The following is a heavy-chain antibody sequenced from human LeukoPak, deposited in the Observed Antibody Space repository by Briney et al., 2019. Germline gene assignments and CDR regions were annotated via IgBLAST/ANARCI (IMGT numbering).Heavy chain of an antibody. CDR1: GYTFTSYD. CDR3: ARGAYSGWFDP. CDR2: MNPNSGNT. D-gene: IGHD2-15*01. V-gene: IGHV1-8*01. J-gene: IGHJ5*02. Sequence: ASVKVSCKASGYTFTSYDINWVRQATGQGPEWMGWMNPNSGNTGYAQKFQGRVTMTRNNSISTAYMELSSLRSQDTAVYYCARGAYSGWFDPWGQGTLVTVSS.